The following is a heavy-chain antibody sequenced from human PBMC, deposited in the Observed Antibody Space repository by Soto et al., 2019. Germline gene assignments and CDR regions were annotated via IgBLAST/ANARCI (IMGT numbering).Heavy chain of an antibody. V-gene: IGHV3-11*06. J-gene: IGHJ4*02. Sequence: PGGSLRLSCAASGFTFSDYYMTWIRQAPGKGLEWVSYIVSSSSYTNYADSVKGRFTISRDNAKNSLYLAMNSLRAEDTAVYYCARLRARTWYMGAYLDYSGLGNLVTVSS. D-gene: IGHD6-13*01. CDR2: IVSSSSYT. CDR1: GFTFSDYY. CDR3: ARLRARTWYMGAYLDY.